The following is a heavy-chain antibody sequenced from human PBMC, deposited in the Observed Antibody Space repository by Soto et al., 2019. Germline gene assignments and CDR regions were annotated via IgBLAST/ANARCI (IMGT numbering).Heavy chain of an antibody. CDR3: ARAGPTRFDP. CDR2: IYYSGST. D-gene: IGHD3-10*01. V-gene: IGHV4-59*01. J-gene: IGHJ5*02. CDR1: GGSISSYY. Sequence: PSETLSLTCTVSGGSISSYYWSWIRQPPGKGLEWIGYIYYSGSTNYNPSLKSRVTMSVDTSKNQFSLKLSSVTAADTAVYYCARAGPTRFDPWGQGTLVTVSS.